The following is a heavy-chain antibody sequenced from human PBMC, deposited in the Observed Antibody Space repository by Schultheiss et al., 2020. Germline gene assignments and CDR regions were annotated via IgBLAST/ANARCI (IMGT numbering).Heavy chain of an antibody. J-gene: IGHJ4*02. Sequence: SVKVSGKASGGTFSSYAISWVRQAPGQGLEWMGGIIPIFGTANYAQKFQGRVTITADESTSTAYMELSSLRSEDTAVYYCARESDCSSTSCPFDYWGQGTLVTVSS. CDR3: ARESDCSSTSCPFDY. D-gene: IGHD2-2*01. CDR1: GGTFSSYA. CDR2: IIPIFGTA. V-gene: IGHV1-69*01.